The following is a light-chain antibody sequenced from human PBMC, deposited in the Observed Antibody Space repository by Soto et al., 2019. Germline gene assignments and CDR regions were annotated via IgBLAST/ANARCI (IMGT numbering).Light chain of an antibody. Sequence: ETLNTPSPTTLSVSPGGGTTLPCRASQSVNINLAWYQQKPGQAPRLLIYGASTRATGIPDRFSGSGSGTEFTLTISSLEPEDLAVYYCQQYGSSPPTFGQGTRLEIK. CDR1: QSVNIN. V-gene: IGKV3-15*01. CDR2: GAS. J-gene: IGKJ5*01. CDR3: QQYGSSPPT.